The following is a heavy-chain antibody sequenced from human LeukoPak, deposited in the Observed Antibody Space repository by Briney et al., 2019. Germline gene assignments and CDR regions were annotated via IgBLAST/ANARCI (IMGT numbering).Heavy chain of an antibody. CDR3: ARDLYSSSWYQERQWNAFDI. CDR2: IYYSGST. Sequence: SETLSLTCTVSGGSISSYYWSWIRQPPGKGLEWIGYIYYSGSTNYNPSLKSRVTISVDTSKNRFSLKLSSVTAADTAVYYCARDLYSSSWYQERQWNAFDIWGQGTMVTVSS. V-gene: IGHV4-59*01. J-gene: IGHJ3*02. CDR1: GGSISSYY. D-gene: IGHD6-13*01.